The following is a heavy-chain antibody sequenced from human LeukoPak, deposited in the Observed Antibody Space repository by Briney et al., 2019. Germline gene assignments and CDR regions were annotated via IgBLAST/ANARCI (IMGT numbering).Heavy chain of an antibody. Sequence: SETLSLTCAVYGGSFSGYYWSWIRQPPGKGLEWIGEINHSGSTNYNPSLKSRVTISVDTSKNQFSLKLSSVTAADTAVYYCARVSGFRSGYHFDYWGQGTLVSVSS. CDR3: ARVSGFRSGYHFDY. D-gene: IGHD3-3*01. CDR1: GGSFSGYY. V-gene: IGHV4-34*01. CDR2: INHSGST. J-gene: IGHJ4*02.